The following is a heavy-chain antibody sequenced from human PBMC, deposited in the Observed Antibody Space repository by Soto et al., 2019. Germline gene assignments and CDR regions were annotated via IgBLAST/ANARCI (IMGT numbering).Heavy chain of an antibody. V-gene: IGHV4-31*03. J-gene: IGHJ5*02. CDR2: IYYSGST. CDR3: ARVGPVRQQLANNWFDP. D-gene: IGHD6-13*01. Sequence: SETLSLTCTVSGGSIISGGYYWSWIRQHPGKGLEWIGYIYYSGSTYYNPSLKSRVTISVDTSKNQFSLKLSSVTAADTAVYYCARVGPVRQQLANNWFDPWGQGTLVTVSS. CDR1: GGSIISGGYY.